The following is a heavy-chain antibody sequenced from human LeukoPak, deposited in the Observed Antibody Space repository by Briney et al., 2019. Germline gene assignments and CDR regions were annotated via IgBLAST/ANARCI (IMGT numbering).Heavy chain of an antibody. Sequence: GGSLRLSCAASGFTFSSYWMSWVRQAPGKGLEWVANIKQDGSEKYYVDSVKGRFTISRDNAKNLLYLQMNSLRAEDTAVYYCAREGVGATLDYWGQGTLVTVSS. CDR2: IKQDGSEK. CDR1: GFTFSSYW. J-gene: IGHJ4*02. V-gene: IGHV3-7*01. D-gene: IGHD1-26*01. CDR3: AREGVGATLDY.